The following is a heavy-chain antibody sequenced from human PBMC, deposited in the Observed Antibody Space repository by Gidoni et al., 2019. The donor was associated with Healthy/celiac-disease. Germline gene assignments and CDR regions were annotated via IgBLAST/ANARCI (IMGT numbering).Heavy chain of an antibody. D-gene: IGHD3-3*01. J-gene: IGHJ5*02. V-gene: IGHV3-21*01. CDR1: GLTFSSYS. CDR2: ISSSSSYI. CDR3: ATSGPTYYDFWSGLTFDP. Sequence: EVQLVGSGGGLVKPGGSLRLSCAAFGLTFSSYSMNWVSQAPGKGLEWVSSISSSSSYIYYADSVKGRFTISRDNAKNSLYLQMTSLRAEDTAVYYFATSGPTYYDFWSGLTFDPWGQGTLVTVSS.